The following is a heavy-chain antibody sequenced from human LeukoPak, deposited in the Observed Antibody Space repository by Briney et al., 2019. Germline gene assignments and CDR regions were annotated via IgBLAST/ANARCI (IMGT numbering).Heavy chain of an antibody. CDR1: DDSIGNYY. D-gene: IGHD4-11*01. Sequence: KASGTLSLTCTVSDDSIGNYYWSWIRQSPGKGLEWIGYIYFSGSTNYNPSLKRRVTMSVVTSKNQFSLRLTSVTAADTATYYCARVGGSNFYNYGMDVWGQGTTVIVSS. CDR3: ARVGGSNFYNYGMDV. V-gene: IGHV4-59*01. CDR2: IYFSGST. J-gene: IGHJ6*02.